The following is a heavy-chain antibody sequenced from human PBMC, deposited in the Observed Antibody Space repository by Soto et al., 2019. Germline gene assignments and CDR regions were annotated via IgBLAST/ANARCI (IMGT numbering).Heavy chain of an antibody. V-gene: IGHV3-23*01. CDR3: AKDLWGIVGATTNYFDY. Sequence: GGSLRLSCAASGFTFYNYAMNWVRQPPGKGLEWVSAISGGGGSTYYADSVQGRFTISRDTSKNTLYLQMNSLRAEDTAVYYCAKDLWGIVGATTNYFDYWGQGTLVTVSS. CDR2: ISGGGGST. J-gene: IGHJ4*02. CDR1: GFTFYNYA. D-gene: IGHD1-26*01.